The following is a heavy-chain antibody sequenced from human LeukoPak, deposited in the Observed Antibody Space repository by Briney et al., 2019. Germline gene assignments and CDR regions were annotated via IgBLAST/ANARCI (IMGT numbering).Heavy chain of an antibody. CDR2: ISSTTRTI. CDR1: GFSFNSHS. CDR3: AKAHAHLAAAGG. Sequence: GGSLRLSCAASGFSFNSHSMNWVRQAPGKGLEWVSYISSTTRTIFYADSVKGRFTISRDNAKNTLYLQMSNLRAEDTAVYYCAKAHAHLAAAGGWGQGTLVTVSS. D-gene: IGHD6-13*01. V-gene: IGHV3-48*04. J-gene: IGHJ4*02.